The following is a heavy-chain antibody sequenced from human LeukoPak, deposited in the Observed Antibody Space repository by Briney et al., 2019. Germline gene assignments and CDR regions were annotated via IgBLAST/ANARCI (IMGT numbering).Heavy chain of an antibody. V-gene: IGHV1-2*02. D-gene: IGHD6-13*01. CDR1: GYTFTGYY. CDR3: ASYSSSWYEDYYYYYMDV. CDR2: INPNSGGT. J-gene: IGHJ6*03. Sequence: GASVKVSCKASGYTFTGYYMHWVRQAPGQGLEWMGWINPNSGGTNYAQKFQGRVTMTRDTSISTAYMELSRLRSDDTAVYYCASYSSSWYEDYYYYYMDVWGKGTTVTVSS.